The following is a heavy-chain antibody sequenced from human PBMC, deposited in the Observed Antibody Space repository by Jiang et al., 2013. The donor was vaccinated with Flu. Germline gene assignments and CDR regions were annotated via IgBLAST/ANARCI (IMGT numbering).Heavy chain of an antibody. CDR2: INDGDGST. D-gene: IGHD3-9*01. Sequence: VQLLESGGRLVRPGGSLRLSCAASGFKFSSYAMTWVRQAPGKGLEWVSAINDGDGSTFYADAVKGRFIVSRDNTKNTLFLQMTRLRAEDSAVYFCARPRYHYYYY. J-gene: IGHJ6*03. CDR1: GFKFSSYA. CDR3: ARPRYHYYYY. V-gene: IGHV3-23*01.